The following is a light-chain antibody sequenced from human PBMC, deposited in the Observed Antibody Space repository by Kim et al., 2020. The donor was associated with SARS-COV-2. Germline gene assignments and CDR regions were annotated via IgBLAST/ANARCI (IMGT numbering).Light chain of an antibody. Sequence: VSPGESATRSCRASPSVSSNLAWYQQRPGQAPRLLSYGASTRATGIPARFSGSGSGTEFTLTISSLQSEDFAVYYCQQYNNWRRTFGQGTKVDIK. CDR1: PSVSSN. CDR3: QQYNNWRRT. V-gene: IGKV3-15*01. J-gene: IGKJ1*01. CDR2: GAS.